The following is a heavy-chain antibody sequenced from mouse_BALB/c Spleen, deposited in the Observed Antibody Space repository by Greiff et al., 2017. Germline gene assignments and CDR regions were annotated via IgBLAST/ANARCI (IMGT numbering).Heavy chain of an antibody. V-gene: IGHV1-14*01. CDR1: GYTFTSYV. Sequence: VQLKQSGPELVKPGASVKISCKASGYTFTSYVMHWVKQKPGQGLEWIGYINPYNDGTKYNEKFKGKATLTSDKSSSTAYMELSSLTSEDSAVYYCARWGRSTMITTGYFDVWGAGTTVTVSS. CDR3: ARWGRSTMITTGYFDV. CDR2: INPYNDGT. D-gene: IGHD2-4*01. J-gene: IGHJ1*01.